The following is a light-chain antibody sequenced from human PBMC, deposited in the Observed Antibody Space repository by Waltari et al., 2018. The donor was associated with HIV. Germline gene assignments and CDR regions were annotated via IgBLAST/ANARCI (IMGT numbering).Light chain of an antibody. V-gene: IGKV3-20*01. CDR3: LLYGDSPRWT. Sequence: SVVTQSPGTLSLSPGDKVTLSCRTSQTVSTNFLGWYQSKSGQPPKLLFYGSSSRASGIPDRFSATGSDTGSWSDFSLTIHRLEPDDFAIYFCLLYGDSPRWTFGPGTRL. CDR1: QTVSTNF. CDR2: GSS. J-gene: IGKJ1*01.